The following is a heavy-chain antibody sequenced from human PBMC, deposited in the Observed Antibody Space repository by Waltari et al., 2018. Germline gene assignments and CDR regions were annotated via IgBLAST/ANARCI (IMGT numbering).Heavy chain of an antibody. Sequence: QVQLQESGPGLVKPSQTLSLTCTVSGGSISRGSYYWSWIRQPAGKGLEWIGRIYTSGSTNYNPSLKSRVTISVDTSKNQFSLKLSSVTAADTAVYYCARGTPRHDGCFQHWGQGTLVTVSS. CDR3: ARGTPRHDGCFQH. V-gene: IGHV4-61*02. CDR1: GGSISRGSYY. D-gene: IGHD3-16*01. CDR2: IYTSGST. J-gene: IGHJ1*01.